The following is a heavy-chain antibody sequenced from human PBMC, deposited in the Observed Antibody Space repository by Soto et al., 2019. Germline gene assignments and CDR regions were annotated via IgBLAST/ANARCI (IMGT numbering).Heavy chain of an antibody. CDR3: ARDMGHIVVVTAIQGYYGMDV. CDR1: GGTFSSYA. J-gene: IGHJ6*02. V-gene: IGHV1-69*13. Sequence: SVKVSCKASGGTFSSYAISWVRQAPGQGLEWMGGIIPIFGTANYAQKFQGRVTITADESTSTAYMELSSLRSEDTAVYYCARDMGHIVVVTAIQGYYGMDVWGQGTTVTVSS. D-gene: IGHD2-21*02. CDR2: IIPIFGTA.